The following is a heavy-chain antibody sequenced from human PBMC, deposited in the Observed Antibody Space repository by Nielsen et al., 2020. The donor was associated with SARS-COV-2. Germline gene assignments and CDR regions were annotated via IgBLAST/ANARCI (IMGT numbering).Heavy chain of an antibody. CDR1: GFTFSSYD. Sequence: GESLKISCAASGFTFSSYDMHWVCQATGKGLEWVSAIGTAGDTYYPGSVKGRFTISRENAKNSLYLQMNSLRAGDTAVYYCARVSYYRYFDYWGQGTLVTVSS. V-gene: IGHV3-13*01. J-gene: IGHJ4*02. D-gene: IGHD1-26*01. CDR3: ARVSYYRYFDY. CDR2: IGTAGDT.